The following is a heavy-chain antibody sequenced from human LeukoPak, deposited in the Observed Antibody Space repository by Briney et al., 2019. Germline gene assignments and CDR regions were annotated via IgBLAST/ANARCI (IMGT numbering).Heavy chain of an antibody. CDR1: GGSISNENYY. D-gene: IGHD3-10*01. V-gene: IGHV4-39*01. J-gene: IGHJ5*02. CDR3: GRKILRYDGSAARNWFDP. CDR2: IYYTGRT. Sequence: SETLSLTCTVSGGSISNENYYWGWIRQPPGTGLEWLGSIYYTGRTYYNPSPKSRVAISVDTSKNQFSLKLTSVTAADTALYYCGRKILRYDGSAARNWFDPWGQGTLVTVPS.